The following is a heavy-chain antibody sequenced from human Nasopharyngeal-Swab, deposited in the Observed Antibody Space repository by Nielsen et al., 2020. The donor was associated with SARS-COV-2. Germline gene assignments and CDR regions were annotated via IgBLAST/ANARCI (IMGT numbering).Heavy chain of an antibody. D-gene: IGHD4-23*01. CDR1: GFTFSSYA. V-gene: IGHV3-30*04. J-gene: IGHJ6*02. Sequence: GGSLRLSCAASGFTFSSYAMHWVRQAPGKGLEWVAVISYDGSNKYYADSVKGRFTISRDNSKNTLYLQMNSLRAEDTAVYYCARVDYGGNSFGMDVWGQGTTVTVPS. CDR3: ARVDYGGNSFGMDV. CDR2: ISYDGSNK.